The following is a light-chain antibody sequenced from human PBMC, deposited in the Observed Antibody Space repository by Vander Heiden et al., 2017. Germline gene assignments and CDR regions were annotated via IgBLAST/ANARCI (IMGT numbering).Light chain of an antibody. CDR1: QSVRVN. CDR2: DAS. J-gene: IGKJ4*01. V-gene: IGKV3-15*01. CDR3: QQYNNWLALT. Sequence: EIVMTQPPATLSGSPGERANLPCRASQSVRVNLAWYQQKPGQAPSLLIFDASTRATGTPARFSGSGSGTEFTLTISSLQSEDFAVYYCQQYNNWLALTFGGGTKVEIK.